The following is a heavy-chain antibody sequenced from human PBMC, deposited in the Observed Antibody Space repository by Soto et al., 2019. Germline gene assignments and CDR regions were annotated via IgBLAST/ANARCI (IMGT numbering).Heavy chain of an antibody. CDR2: ISGSGGST. J-gene: IGHJ6*04. V-gene: IGHV3-23*01. D-gene: IGHD3-10*01. Sequence: GGSLRLSCAASGFTFSSYAMSWVRQAPGKGLEWVSAISGSGGSTYYADSVKGRFTISRDNSKNTLYLQMNSLRAEDTAVYYCEKDLWKYYYGSGSSFYGMDVWGKGTTVTVSS. CDR3: EKDLWKYYYGSGSSFYGMDV. CDR1: GFTFSSYA.